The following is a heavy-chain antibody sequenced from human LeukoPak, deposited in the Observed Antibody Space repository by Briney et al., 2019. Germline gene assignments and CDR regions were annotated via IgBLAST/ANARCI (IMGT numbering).Heavy chain of an antibody. CDR3: ASPMWDTAIHDY. V-gene: IGHV3-74*01. D-gene: IGHD5-18*01. J-gene: IGHJ4*02. CDR1: GFTFSSHW. Sequence: PGGSLRLSCAASGFTFSSHWMHWVRHAPGKGLVWVSRINSDGSITSYADSVKGRFTISRDNAKDTLYLQMNSLRAEDAAVYYCASPMWDTAIHDYWGQGTQVTVSS. CDR2: INSDGSIT.